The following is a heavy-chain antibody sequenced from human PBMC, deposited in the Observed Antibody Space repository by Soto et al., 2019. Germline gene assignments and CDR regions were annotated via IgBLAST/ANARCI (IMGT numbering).Heavy chain of an antibody. Sequence: GASVKVSCKASGYTFTSYVMHWVRQAPGQRLEWMGWINAGNGNTKYSQKFQGRVTITRDTSASTAYMELSSLRSEDTAVYYCARASYYGSGSYYYYYYYMDVWGKGTTVTVSS. V-gene: IGHV1-3*01. J-gene: IGHJ6*03. D-gene: IGHD3-10*01. CDR1: GYTFTSYV. CDR3: ARASYYGSGSYYYYYYYMDV. CDR2: INAGNGNT.